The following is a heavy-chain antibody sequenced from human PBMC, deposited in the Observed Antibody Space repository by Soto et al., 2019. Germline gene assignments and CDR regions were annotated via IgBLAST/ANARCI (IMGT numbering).Heavy chain of an antibody. V-gene: IGHV1-69*13. CDR3: TRAGRARYYYDSSGYYSFDY. Sequence: SVKVSCKASGYTFTSYAISWVRQAPGQGLEWMGGIIPIFGTANYAQKFQGRVSITADESTTTAYMELSSLRSEDTAVYYCTRAGRARYYYDSSGYYSFDYWGQGTLVTVSS. J-gene: IGHJ4*02. CDR1: GYTFTSYA. D-gene: IGHD3-22*01. CDR2: IIPIFGTA.